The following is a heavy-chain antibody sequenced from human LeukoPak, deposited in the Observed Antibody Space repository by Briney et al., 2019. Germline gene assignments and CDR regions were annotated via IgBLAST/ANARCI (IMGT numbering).Heavy chain of an antibody. J-gene: IGHJ4*02. Sequence: PSETLSLTCTVSGGSISSYYWSWIRQPPGKGLEWIGYIYYSGSTNYNPSLKSRVTISVDTSKNQFSLKLSSVTAADTAVYYCARVERDYYGSGSYYRGMYFDYWGQGTLVTVSS. CDR2: IYYSGST. CDR3: ARVERDYYGSGSYYRGMYFDY. CDR1: GGSISSYY. V-gene: IGHV4-59*01. D-gene: IGHD3-10*01.